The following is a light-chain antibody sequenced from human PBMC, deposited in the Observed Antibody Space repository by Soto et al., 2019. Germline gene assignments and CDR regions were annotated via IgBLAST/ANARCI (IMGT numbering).Light chain of an antibody. J-gene: IGLJ3*02. Sequence: QSALTQPASVSGSPGRSITISCTGTSSDVGGYNYVSWYQQHQGKAPKLMIYDVSNRPSGVSNRFSGSKSGNTASLTISGLQAEDEADYSCRSYTSSSTRVFGGGTKLTVL. CDR3: RSYTSSSTRV. CDR1: SSDVGGYNY. CDR2: DVS. V-gene: IGLV2-14*01.